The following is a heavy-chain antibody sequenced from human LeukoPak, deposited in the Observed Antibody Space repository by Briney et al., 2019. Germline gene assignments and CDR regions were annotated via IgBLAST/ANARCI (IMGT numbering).Heavy chain of an antibody. V-gene: IGHV3-7*01. J-gene: IGHJ4*02. CDR1: GSPFSGYW. Sequence: GGSLRLSCAASGSPFSGYWMDWVRQAPGKGMEWVANINQDGSTRYYAAFVKGRFTISRDNAKSSLYLQMNILRAEDTAVYYCSRSLDYLGQGALVTVSS. CDR2: INQDGSTR. CDR3: SRSLDY.